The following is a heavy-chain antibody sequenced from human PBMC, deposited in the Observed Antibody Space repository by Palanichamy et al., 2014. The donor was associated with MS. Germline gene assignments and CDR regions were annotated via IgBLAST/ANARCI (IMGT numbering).Heavy chain of an antibody. CDR3: AKDSVGDGYNIFDY. CDR2: ISYDGNTK. Sequence: QVQLVESGGGVVQPGRSLRLSCAASGFTFSTYGMHWVRQAPGKGLEWVTMISYDGNTKYYADSVKGRFTVSRDNSKNTLYLQINSLKTEDTAVYYCAKDSVGDGYNIFDYWGQGSLVTASS. J-gene: IGHJ4*02. CDR1: GFTFSTYG. V-gene: IGHV3-30*18. D-gene: IGHD5-24*01.